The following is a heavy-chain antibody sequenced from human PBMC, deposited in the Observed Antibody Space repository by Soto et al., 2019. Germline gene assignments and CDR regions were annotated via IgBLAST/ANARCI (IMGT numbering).Heavy chain of an antibody. J-gene: IGHJ6*02. CDR1: GGSYSGYY. CDR3: EREGPKYYYYGMDV. V-gene: IGHV4-34*01. CDR2: INHSGST. Sequence: SEALSLTCAVYGGSYSGYYWSWIRQPPGKGLEWIGEINHSGSTNYNPSLKSRVTISVDTSKNQFSLKLSSVTAADTAVYYCEREGPKYYYYGMDVWGQGTTVTVSS.